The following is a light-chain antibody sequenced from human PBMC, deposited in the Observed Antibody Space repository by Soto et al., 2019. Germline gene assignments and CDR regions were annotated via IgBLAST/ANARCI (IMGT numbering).Light chain of an antibody. Sequence: QSALTQPASVSGSPGQSITISCTGTSSDVGIYNYVSWYQQHPGKAPKLMIYEVSNRPSGVSNRFSGSKSGNTASLTISGLQAEDEADYYCSSYTSSSTLVFGGGTHLTVL. CDR3: SSYTSSSTLV. J-gene: IGLJ3*02. CDR2: EVS. V-gene: IGLV2-14*01. CDR1: SSDVGIYNY.